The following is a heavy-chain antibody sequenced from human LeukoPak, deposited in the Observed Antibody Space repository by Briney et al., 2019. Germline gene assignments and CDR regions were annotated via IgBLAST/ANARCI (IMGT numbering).Heavy chain of an antibody. J-gene: IGHJ5*01. CDR2: ISGSGATT. Sequence: PGGSLRLSCAVSGFTFSNFAMSWVRQAPRKGLEWVSAISGSGATTYYADSVKGRFTISRDNSKNTLFVQMNSLRGEDTAVYYCAKDSGGRYQLAAGNWFDSWGQGTLVTVSS. CDR3: AKDSGGRYQLAAGNWFDS. D-gene: IGHD2-2*01. V-gene: IGHV3-23*01. CDR1: GFTFSNFA.